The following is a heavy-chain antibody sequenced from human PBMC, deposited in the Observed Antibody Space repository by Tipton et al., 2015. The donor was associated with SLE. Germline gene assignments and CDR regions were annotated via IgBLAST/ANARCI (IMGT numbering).Heavy chain of an antibody. CDR3: ARTSGNFPFDY. J-gene: IGHJ4*02. Sequence: TLSLTCTVSGGSISSSSYYWSWIRQPAGKGLEWIGRIYTSGSTNYNPSLKSRVTISVDASKNQFSLNLSSVTAADTAVYYCARTSGNFPFDYWGQGHLVTVSS. V-gene: IGHV4-61*02. CDR2: IYTSGST. D-gene: IGHD1-26*01. CDR1: GGSISSSSYY.